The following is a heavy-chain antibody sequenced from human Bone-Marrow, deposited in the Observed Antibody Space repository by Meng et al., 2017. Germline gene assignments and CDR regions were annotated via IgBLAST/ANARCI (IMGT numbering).Heavy chain of an antibody. CDR3: ARAPITMVRGVQKKTNWFDP. J-gene: IGHJ5*02. D-gene: IGHD3-10*01. CDR2: ISGSGGST. Sequence: GESLKISCAASGFTFSSYAMSWVRQAPGKGLEWVSAISGSGGSTYYADSVKGRFTISRDNSKNTLYLQMNSLRAEDTAVYYCARAPITMVRGVQKKTNWFDPWGQGTLVTVSS. CDR1: GFTFSSYA. V-gene: IGHV3-23*01.